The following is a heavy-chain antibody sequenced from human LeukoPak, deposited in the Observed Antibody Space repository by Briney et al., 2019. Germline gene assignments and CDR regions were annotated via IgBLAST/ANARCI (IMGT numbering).Heavy chain of an antibody. CDR2: IYYSGGT. CDR3: ARVGRKMATIKFRALVHYFDY. D-gene: IGHD5-24*01. V-gene: IGHV4-59*01. CDR1: GGSISSYY. J-gene: IGHJ4*02. Sequence: SSETLSLTCTVSGGSISSYYWSWIRQPPGKGLEWIGYIYYSGGTNYNPSLKSRVTISVDTSKNQFSLKLSSVTAADTAVYYCARVGRKMATIKFRALVHYFDYWGQGTLVTVSS.